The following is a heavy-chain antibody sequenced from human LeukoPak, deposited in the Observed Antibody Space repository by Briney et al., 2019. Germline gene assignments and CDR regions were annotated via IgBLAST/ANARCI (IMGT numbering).Heavy chain of an antibody. CDR2: ISGGGGST. CDR1: GFSFSNAW. CDR3: AKDLRGGSYYFDY. J-gene: IGHJ4*02. Sequence: PGGSLRLSCAASGFSFSNAWMSWVRQAPGKGLEWVSAISGGGGSTNYADSVKGRFTISRDNSKNTLYLQMNNLRAEDTAVYYCAKDLRGGSYYFDYWGQGTLVTVSS. D-gene: IGHD2-15*01. V-gene: IGHV3-23*01.